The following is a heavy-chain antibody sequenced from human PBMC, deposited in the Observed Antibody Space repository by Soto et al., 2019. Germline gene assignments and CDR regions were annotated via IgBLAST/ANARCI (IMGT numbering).Heavy chain of an antibody. Sequence: SKTLALTCTVSDGSVSSGGYYYHWIRQPPGKGLEWIGYVYHSGITNYSPSLKSRVTISVDTSKNRFSLKLSSVTAADTAVYYCASLDCRGYRYGLHAYWGQGTLVIGSS. CDR3: ASLDCRGYRYGLHAY. CDR2: VYHSGIT. J-gene: IGHJ4*02. D-gene: IGHD5-18*01. V-gene: IGHV4-61*08. CDR1: DGSVSSGGYY.